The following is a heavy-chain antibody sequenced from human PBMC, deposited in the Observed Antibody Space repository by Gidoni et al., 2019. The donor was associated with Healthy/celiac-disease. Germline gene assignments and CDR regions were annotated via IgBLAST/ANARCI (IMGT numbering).Heavy chain of an antibody. CDR3: AKGGRTMVRGVIITS. Sequence: EVQLLESGGGLVQPGGSLRLPCAASGFTFRSYAMSWVRQAPGKGLEWFSAISGSGGSTYYADSVKGRFTISRDNSKNTLYLQMNSLRAEDTAVYYCAKGGRTMVRGVIITSWGQGTLVTVSS. V-gene: IGHV3-23*01. J-gene: IGHJ5*02. CDR1: GFTFRSYA. D-gene: IGHD3-10*01. CDR2: ISGSGGST.